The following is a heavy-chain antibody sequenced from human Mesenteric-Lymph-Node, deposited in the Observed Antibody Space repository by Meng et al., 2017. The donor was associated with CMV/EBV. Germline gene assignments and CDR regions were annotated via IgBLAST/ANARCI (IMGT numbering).Heavy chain of an antibody. D-gene: IGHD2-2*02. V-gene: IGHV1-69*06. J-gene: IGHJ6*02. CDR3: ARDNMDCSGASCYIGYYYYYYMDL. Sequence: SVKVSCKASGYTFTNWVRQAPGQGLEWMGGIIPIFGTTNYAQKFLGRATITADKSTSTAYMELRSLRSEDTAVYYCARDNMDCSGASCYIGYYYYYYMDLWGQGTTVTVSS. CDR1: GYTFTN. CDR2: IIPIFGTT.